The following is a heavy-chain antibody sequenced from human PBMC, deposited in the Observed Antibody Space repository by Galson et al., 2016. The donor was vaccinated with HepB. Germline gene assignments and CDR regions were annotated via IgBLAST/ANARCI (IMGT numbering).Heavy chain of an antibody. Sequence: SLRLSCAASGFTFSIFAMNWVRQAPGKGLEWVSGISDNGGSTYYVDSVKGRFTISRDNAKNTLYLQMNSLRAEDTAVYYCASSVAAAGNWFDPWGQGTLVTVSS. CDR3: ASSVAAAGNWFDP. V-gene: IGHV3-23*01. CDR1: GFTFSIFA. CDR2: ISDNGGST. J-gene: IGHJ5*02. D-gene: IGHD6-13*01.